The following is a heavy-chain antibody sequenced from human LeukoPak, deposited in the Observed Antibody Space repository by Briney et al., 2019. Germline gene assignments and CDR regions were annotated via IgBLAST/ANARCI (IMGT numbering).Heavy chain of an antibody. D-gene: IGHD1-26*01. J-gene: IGHJ4*02. Sequence: PSETLSLTCAVYDGSFSGYYWSWIRQHPGKGLEWLGEIKHSGSTNYNPSLKSRVTISLDTSKSQFSLKVRYVTAADTAVYYCAKSGGYGLIDYWGQGTLVTVSS. CDR3: AKSGGYGLIDY. CDR2: IKHSGST. CDR1: DGSFSGYY. V-gene: IGHV4-34*01.